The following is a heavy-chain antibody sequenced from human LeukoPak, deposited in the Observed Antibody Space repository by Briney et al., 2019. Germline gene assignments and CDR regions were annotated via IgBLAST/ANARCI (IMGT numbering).Heavy chain of an antibody. CDR1: GYTFTGYY. J-gene: IGHJ6*02. CDR3: ARRGARDYYYGMDV. CDR2: INPNSGGT. V-gene: IGHV1-2*02. D-gene: IGHD1-26*01. Sequence: ASVKVSCKASGYTFTGYYMHWVRQAPGQGLEWMGWINPNSGGTNYAQKFQGRVTMTRDTSISTAYMELSRLRSDDTAVYYCARRGARDYYYGMDVWGQGTTVTVSS.